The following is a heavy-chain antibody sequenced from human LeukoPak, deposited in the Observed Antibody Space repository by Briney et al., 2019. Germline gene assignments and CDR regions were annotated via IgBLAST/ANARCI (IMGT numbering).Heavy chain of an antibody. J-gene: IGHJ4*02. Sequence: ASVKVSCKASGYTFTSYDINWVRQATGQGVEWMGWMNPNSGNTGYAQKFQGRVTMTRNTSISTAYMELSSLRSEDTAVYYCARPEYSGYDFDYWGQGTLVTVSS. D-gene: IGHD5-12*01. CDR1: GYTFTSYD. V-gene: IGHV1-8*01. CDR3: ARPEYSGYDFDY. CDR2: MNPNSGNT.